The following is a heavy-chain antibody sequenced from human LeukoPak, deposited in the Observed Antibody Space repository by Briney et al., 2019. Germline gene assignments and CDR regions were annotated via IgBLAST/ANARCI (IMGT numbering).Heavy chain of an antibody. Sequence: SETLSLTCTVSGGSISSSSYYWGWIRQPPGKGLEWIGSIYYSGSTNYNPSLKSRVTISVDTSKNQFSLKLSSVTAADTAVYYCARRRRMGAHDYWGQGTLVTVSS. CDR1: GGSISSSSYY. CDR2: IYYSGST. D-gene: IGHD1-26*01. CDR3: ARRRRMGAHDY. V-gene: IGHV4-39*07. J-gene: IGHJ4*02.